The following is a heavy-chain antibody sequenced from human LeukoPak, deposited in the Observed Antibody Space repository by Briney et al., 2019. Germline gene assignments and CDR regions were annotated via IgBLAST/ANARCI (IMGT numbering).Heavy chain of an antibody. V-gene: IGHV4-38-2*02. CDR1: GYSISSGYD. D-gene: IGHD2-2*01. CDR2: IYYRRTT. J-gene: IGHJ4*02. CDR3: ARETKYQLLLESYCGVDY. Sequence: PSETLSLTCTVSGYSISSGYDWGWIRQPPGKGLEWIGSIYYRRTTYYNPSLKSRVTISIDTSKNQFSLKLSSVTAADTAVYYCARETKYQLLLESYCGVDYWGQGTLVTVSS.